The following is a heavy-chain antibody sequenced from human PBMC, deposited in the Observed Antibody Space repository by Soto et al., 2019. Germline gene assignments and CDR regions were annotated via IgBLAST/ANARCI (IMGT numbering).Heavy chain of an antibody. J-gene: IGHJ4*02. CDR2: IVVGSGNT. V-gene: IGHV1-58*02. CDR3: AAARGTVTPFDY. Sequence: EASVKVSCKASGYTFTSYAMHWVRQAPGQRLEWIGWIVVGSGNTNYAQKFQERVTITRDMSTSTAYMELSSLRSEDTAVYYCAAARGTVTPFDYWGQGTLVTVSS. D-gene: IGHD4-4*01. CDR1: GYTFTSYA.